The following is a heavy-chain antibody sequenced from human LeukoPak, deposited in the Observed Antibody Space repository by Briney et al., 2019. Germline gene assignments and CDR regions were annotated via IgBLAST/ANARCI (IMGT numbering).Heavy chain of an antibody. D-gene: IGHD1-1*01. CDR1: GYTLTELS. V-gene: IGHV1-24*01. Sequence: ASVKVSCKVSGYTLTELSMHWVRQAPGKGLEWMGGFDPEDGETIYAQKFQGRVTMTEDTSTDTAYMELSSLRSEDTAVYYCATAFERSYYYYMDVWGKGTTVTISS. J-gene: IGHJ6*03. CDR3: ATAFERSYYYYMDV. CDR2: FDPEDGET.